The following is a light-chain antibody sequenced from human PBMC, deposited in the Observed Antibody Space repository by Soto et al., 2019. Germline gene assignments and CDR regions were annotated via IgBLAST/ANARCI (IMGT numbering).Light chain of an antibody. CDR3: QQYCSTPPGYT. Sequence: EIVLTQSPGTLSLSPGERATLSCRASQSVRSSYLAWYQQKPGQAPRLLIYGASSRATGFPDRFSGSRSATDFSLIISSLEPGDFAVYYCQQYCSTPPGYTFGQGTKLEIK. CDR2: GAS. V-gene: IGKV3-20*01. CDR1: QSVRSSY. J-gene: IGKJ2*01.